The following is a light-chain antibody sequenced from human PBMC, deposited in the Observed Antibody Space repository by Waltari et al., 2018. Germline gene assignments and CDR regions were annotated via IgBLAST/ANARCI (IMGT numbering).Light chain of an antibody. Sequence: DIQMTQSPSTMSASLGDSVTITCRASQSISNWLAWYQQKPGQAPKLLIYQATSLESGVPSRFSGSGSGTEFTLTISGLQPGDFATYYCQQYNTYVTFGPGTKVDIE. J-gene: IGKJ3*01. CDR1: QSISNW. CDR3: QQYNTYVT. CDR2: QAT. V-gene: IGKV1-5*03.